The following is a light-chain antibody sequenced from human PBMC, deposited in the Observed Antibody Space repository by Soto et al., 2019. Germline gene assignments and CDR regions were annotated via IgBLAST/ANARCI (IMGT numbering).Light chain of an antibody. J-gene: IGLJ1*01. Sequence: QAVVTQPPSASGTPGQRVTISCSGSSSNIGANAVHWYQHLPGTAPKLLIYTDNQRPSGVPGRFSGSRSGTSASLTVSGLQTEDEADYYCNSYVAGSNVFGTGTKLTVL. CDR1: SSNIGANA. CDR3: NSYVAGSNV. V-gene: IGLV1-44*01. CDR2: TDN.